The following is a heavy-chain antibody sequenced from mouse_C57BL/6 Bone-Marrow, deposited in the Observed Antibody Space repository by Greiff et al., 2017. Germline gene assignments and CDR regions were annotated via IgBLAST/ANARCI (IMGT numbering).Heavy chain of an antibody. Sequence: DVQLVESGPGLVKPSQSLSLTCSVTGYSITSGYYWNWIRQFPGNKLEWMGYISYDGSNNYNPSLKNRISITRDTSKNQFFLKLNSVTTEDTATYYCARGYDGYYGGYFDVWGTGTTVTVSS. D-gene: IGHD2-3*01. CDR2: ISYDGSN. J-gene: IGHJ1*03. CDR3: ARGYDGYYGGYFDV. CDR1: GYSITSGYY. V-gene: IGHV3-6*01.